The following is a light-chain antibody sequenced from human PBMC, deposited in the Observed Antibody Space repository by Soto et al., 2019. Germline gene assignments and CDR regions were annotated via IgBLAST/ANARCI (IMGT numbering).Light chain of an antibody. CDR2: AAS. CDR3: QQSYSTPIT. J-gene: IGKJ5*01. V-gene: IGKV1-39*01. CDR1: HPISNY. Sequence: DIQMTQSPSSLSASVGDRVTITCRASHPISNYLNWYQHRPGKAPKLLIYAASSLQSGVPSRFSGSGSGTDFTLAISSLQPEDFATYYCQQSYSTPITFGQGTRLEIK.